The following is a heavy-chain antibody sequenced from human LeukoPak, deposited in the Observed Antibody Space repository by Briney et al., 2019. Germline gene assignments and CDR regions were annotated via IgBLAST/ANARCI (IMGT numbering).Heavy chain of an antibody. V-gene: IGHV3-21*01. CDR3: ARELVVGVVQMYYFDY. D-gene: IGHD2-15*01. J-gene: IGHJ4*02. CDR1: GFTFSTYN. CDR2: ISSSGSYI. Sequence: GGSLRLSCAVSGFTFSTYNMNWVRQAPGKGLEWVSSISSSGSYIYYADSVEGRFTISRDSAKNSLYLQMNSLRAEDTAVYYCARELVVGVVQMYYFDYWGQGTLVTVSS.